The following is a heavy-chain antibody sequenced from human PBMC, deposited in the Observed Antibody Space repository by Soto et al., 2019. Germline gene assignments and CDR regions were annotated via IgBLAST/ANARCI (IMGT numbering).Heavy chain of an antibody. CDR2: IYWDDDK. CDR3: AHSLTYDTLTHYYYGMDV. Sequence: QITLKESGPTLVKPTQTLTLTCTFSGFSLSTSGVGVGWIRQPPGKALEWLALIYWDDDKRYSPSLKSRLTIAKATSKTQVVLTMTNMDPVDTATYYCAHSLTYDTLTHYYYGMDVWGQGTTVTVSS. J-gene: IGHJ6*02. V-gene: IGHV2-5*02. D-gene: IGHD3-9*01. CDR1: GFSLSTSGVG.